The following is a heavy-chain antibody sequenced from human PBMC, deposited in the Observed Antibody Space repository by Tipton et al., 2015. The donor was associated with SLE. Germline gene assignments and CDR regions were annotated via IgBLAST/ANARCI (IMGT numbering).Heavy chain of an antibody. D-gene: IGHD3-22*01. CDR1: GYSVSSGYY. CDR3: ARQEFHYDSSGYEYLDAFDI. V-gene: IGHV4-38-2*02. J-gene: IGHJ3*02. CDR2: MFYSGST. Sequence: TLSLTCTVSGYSVSSGYYWGWIRQPPGKGLEWIGGMFYSGSTYYNPSLKSRVTISGDSSRNQLSLELSSVTAADTAVYYCARQEFHYDSSGYEYLDAFDIWGQGTMVTVSS.